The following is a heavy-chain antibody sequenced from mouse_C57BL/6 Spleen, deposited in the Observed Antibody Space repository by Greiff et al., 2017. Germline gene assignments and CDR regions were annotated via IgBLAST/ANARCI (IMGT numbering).Heavy chain of an antibody. V-gene: IGHV1-54*01. D-gene: IGHD2-4*01. CDR1: GYAFTNYL. CDR2: INPGSGGT. CDR3: ARGDDYDGDYFDY. Sequence: QVQLQQSGAELVRPGTSVKVSCKASGYAFTNYLIAWVKQRPGQGLEWIGVINPGSGGTNYNEKFKGKATLTADKSSSTAYMQLSSLTSEDSAVYFCARGDDYDGDYFDYWGQGTTLTVSS. J-gene: IGHJ2*01.